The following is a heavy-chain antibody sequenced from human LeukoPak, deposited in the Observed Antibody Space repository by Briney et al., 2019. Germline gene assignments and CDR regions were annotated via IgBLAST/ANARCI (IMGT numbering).Heavy chain of an antibody. V-gene: IGHV3-21*01. D-gene: IGHD3-22*01. CDR2: ISSGSSYI. CDR3: ARNLLTYYDSSGSGGSDAFDI. CDR1: GFTFSSYS. J-gene: IGHJ3*02. Sequence: GGSLRLSCAASGFTFSSYSMNWVRQAPGKGLEWVSSISSGSSYIYYADSVKGRFTISRDSAKNSLYLQMNSLRAEDTAVYYCARNLLTYYDSSGSGGSDAFDIWGQGTMVTVSS.